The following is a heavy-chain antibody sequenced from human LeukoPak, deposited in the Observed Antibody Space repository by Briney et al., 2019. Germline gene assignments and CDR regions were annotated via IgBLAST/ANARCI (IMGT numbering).Heavy chain of an antibody. V-gene: IGHV4-4*07. J-gene: IGHJ3*02. Sequence: PSETLSLTCTVSGGSISSYYWSWIRQPAGKGLEWIGRIYTRGNTNYSPSLKSRVTISLHTSKNQFSLKLNSVTAADSAVYYCVRGHLVGGWFKYDAFDIWGQGTIVTVSS. CDR2: IYTRGNT. CDR1: GGSISSYY. CDR3: VRGHLVGGWFKYDAFDI. D-gene: IGHD6-19*01.